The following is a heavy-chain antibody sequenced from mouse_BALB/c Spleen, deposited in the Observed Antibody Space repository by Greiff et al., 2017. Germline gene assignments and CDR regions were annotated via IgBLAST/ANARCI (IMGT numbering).Heavy chain of an antibody. CDR2: ISSGGST. V-gene: IGHV5-6-5*01. Sequence: EVKLVESGGGLVKPGGSLKLSCAASGFTFSSYAMSWVRQTPEKRLEWVASISSGGSTYYPDSVKGRFTISRDNARNNLYLQMSSLRSEDTAMYYCASIYYGKSYWYFDVWGAGTTVTVSS. J-gene: IGHJ1*01. D-gene: IGHD2-1*01. CDR1: GFTFSSYA. CDR3: ASIYYGKSYWYFDV.